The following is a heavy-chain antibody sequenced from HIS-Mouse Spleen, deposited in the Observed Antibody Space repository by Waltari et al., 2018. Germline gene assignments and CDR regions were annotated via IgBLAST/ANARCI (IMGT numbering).Heavy chain of an antibody. D-gene: IGHD6-13*01. CDR2: TDYSGRT. V-gene: IGHV4-39*07. J-gene: IGHJ2*01. Sequence: QLQLQESGPGLVKPSETLSLTCTVSGGSISSSSYYWGWIRAPPGKGLEWIGSTDYSGRTYYNPSLTSRVTISVDTSKNQFSLKLSSVTAADTAVYYCAREIPYSSSWYDWYFDLWGRGTLVTVSS. CDR3: AREIPYSSSWYDWYFDL. CDR1: GGSISSSSYY.